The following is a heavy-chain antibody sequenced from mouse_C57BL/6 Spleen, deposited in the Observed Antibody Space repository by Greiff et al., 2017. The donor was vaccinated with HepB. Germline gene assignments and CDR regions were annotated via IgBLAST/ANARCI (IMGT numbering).Heavy chain of an antibody. CDR1: GYTFTSYW. CDR2: IYPSDSET. J-gene: IGHJ4*01. V-gene: IGHV1-61*01. D-gene: IGHD2-4*01. CDR3: ARGGDYENYYARDY. Sequence: QVQLQQPGAELVRPGSSVKLSCKASGYTFTSYWMDWVKQRPGQGLEWIGNIYPSDSETHYNQKFKDKATLTVDKSSSTAYMQLSSLTSEDSSVYYCARGGDYENYYARDYWGQGTSVTVSS.